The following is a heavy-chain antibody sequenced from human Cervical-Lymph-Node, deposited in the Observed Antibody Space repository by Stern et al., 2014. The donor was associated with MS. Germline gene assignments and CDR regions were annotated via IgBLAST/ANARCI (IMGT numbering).Heavy chain of an antibody. V-gene: IGHV1-46*01. CDR2: INPSGGST. Sequence: QVQLVQSGAEVKKPGASVQVSCKASGYTFTSYYMHWVRQAPGQGLEWMGIINPSGGSTSYAQKFQGRVTMTRDTSTSTVYMELSSLRSEDTAVYYCASLYSGSHLGDYWGQGTLVTVSS. D-gene: IGHD1-26*01. CDR3: ASLYSGSHLGDY. J-gene: IGHJ4*02. CDR1: GYTFTSYY.